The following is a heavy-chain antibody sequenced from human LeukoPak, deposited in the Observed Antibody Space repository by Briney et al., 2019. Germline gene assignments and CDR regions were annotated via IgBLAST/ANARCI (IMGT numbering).Heavy chain of an antibody. D-gene: IGHD3-9*01. J-gene: IGHJ4*02. Sequence: ASVKVSCKASGYTFTSYDINWVRQATGQGLEWMGWMNPNSGGTNYAQKFYARVTMTRDTSISTAYMELSRLRSDDTAVFYCARSPHILTGENFDFWGQGTLVTVSS. CDR2: MNPNSGGT. CDR3: ARSPHILTGENFDF. V-gene: IGHV1-2*02. CDR1: GYTFTSYD.